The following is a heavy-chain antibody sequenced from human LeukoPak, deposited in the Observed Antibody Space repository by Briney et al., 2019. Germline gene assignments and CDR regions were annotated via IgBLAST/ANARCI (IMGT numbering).Heavy chain of an antibody. CDR2: INHSGRT. D-gene: IGHD6-6*01. CDR3: ARLDAYSSSSNYYYYMDV. CDR1: GESFSGYY. J-gene: IGHJ6*03. Sequence: SETLSLTCAVYGESFSGYYWSWIRQPPGKGLEWIWEINHSGRTNYNPSLKSRVTISVDTSKSQLSLKLSSVTAADTAVYYCARLDAYSSSSNYYYYMDVWGKGTTVTVSS. V-gene: IGHV4-34*01.